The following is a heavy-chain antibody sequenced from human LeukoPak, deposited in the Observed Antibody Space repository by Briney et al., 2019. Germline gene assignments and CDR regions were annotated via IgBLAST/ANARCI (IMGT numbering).Heavy chain of an antibody. J-gene: IGHJ6*02. V-gene: IGHV3-53*01. CDR1: GFPFSSYA. D-gene: IGHD1-26*01. CDR3: ARQDGSYYYYGMDV. Sequence: GGSLRLSCEASGFPFSSYAITWVRQAPGKGLEWVSVIYSGGSTYYADSVKGRFTISRDNSKNTLYLQMNSLRAEDTAVYYCARQDGSYYYYGMDVWGQGTTVTVSS. CDR2: IYSGGST.